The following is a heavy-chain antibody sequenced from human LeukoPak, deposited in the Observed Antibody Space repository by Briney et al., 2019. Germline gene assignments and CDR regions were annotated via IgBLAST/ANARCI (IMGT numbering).Heavy chain of an antibody. V-gene: IGHV4-59*12. Sequence: SETLSLTCTVSGGSISTYYWGWIRQPPGKGLEWIGYIYYSGSTYYNPSLKSRVTISVDTSKNQFSLKLSSVTAADTAVYYCARVSQPYAFDIWGQGTMVTVSS. D-gene: IGHD5-18*01. CDR2: IYYSGST. CDR3: ARVSQPYAFDI. J-gene: IGHJ3*02. CDR1: GGSISTYY.